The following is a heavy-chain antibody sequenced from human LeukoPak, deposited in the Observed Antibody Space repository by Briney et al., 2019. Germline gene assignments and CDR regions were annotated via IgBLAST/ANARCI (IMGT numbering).Heavy chain of an antibody. J-gene: IGHJ4*02. V-gene: IGHV3-23*01. CDR1: GFTFSSYA. CDR2: ISGSGGST. D-gene: IGHD5-18*01. Sequence: GGSLRLSCAASGFTFSSYAMSWVRQAPGKGLEWVSAISGSGGSTYYADSVKGRFTISRDNSKNTLYLQMNSLRAEDTAVYYCAKDYARVQLSSPHYFDYWGQGTLVTVSS. CDR3: AKDYARVQLSSPHYFDY.